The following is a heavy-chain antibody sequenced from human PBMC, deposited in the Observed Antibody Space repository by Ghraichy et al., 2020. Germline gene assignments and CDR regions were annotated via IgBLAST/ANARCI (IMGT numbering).Heavy chain of an antibody. J-gene: IGHJ3*02. V-gene: IGHV4-34*01. CDR1: GGSVRDYY. CDR2: INHSGST. Sequence: SQTLSLTCAGYGGSVRDYYWSRLRQHPGKGLELFGEINHSGSTNYNPSLKSRVTISVDTSKNQFSLKLSSVTAADTAVYYCAHQGPPPLTHAFDIWGQGTMVTVSS. CDR3: AHQGPPPLTHAFDI.